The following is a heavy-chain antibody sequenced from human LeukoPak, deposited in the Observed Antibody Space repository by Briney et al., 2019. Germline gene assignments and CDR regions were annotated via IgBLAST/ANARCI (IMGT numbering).Heavy chain of an antibody. CDR3: AKDLHPGDTAMDDDY. CDR1: GFTFSSYG. CDR2: ISYDGSNK. D-gene: IGHD5-18*01. Sequence: PGGSLRLSCAASGFTFSSYGMHWVRQAPGKGLEWVAVISYDGSNKYYADSVKGRFTISRDNSKNTLYLQMNSLRAEDTAVYYCAKDLHPGDTAMDDDYWGQGTLVTVSS. V-gene: IGHV3-30*18. J-gene: IGHJ4*02.